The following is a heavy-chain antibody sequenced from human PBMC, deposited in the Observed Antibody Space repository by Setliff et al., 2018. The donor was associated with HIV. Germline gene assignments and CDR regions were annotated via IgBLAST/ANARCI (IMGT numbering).Heavy chain of an antibody. J-gene: IGHJ4*02. CDR2: IGKDGSEK. CDR1: GFTFTNYW. D-gene: IGHD1-1*01. V-gene: IGHV3-7*01. Sequence: GESLTISCAASGFTFTNYWMNWVRQAPGKGLEWVANIGKDGSEKYYVGSVKGRFSISRDNTKNLLYLEMNSLRAEDAAVYYCAGSRGYFVQADWGQGTLVTVSS. CDR3: AGSRGYFVQAD.